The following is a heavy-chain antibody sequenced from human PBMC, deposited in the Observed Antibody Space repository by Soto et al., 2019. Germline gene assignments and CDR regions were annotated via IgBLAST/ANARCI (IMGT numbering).Heavy chain of an antibody. Sequence: QVQLVESGGGVVQPGRSLRLSCAVSGFTFSSYAMHWVRQAPGKGLEWVAVISYDGSKKYYADSVKGRFTISRDTSKSTLYLQMDSLRVEDTAAYYCARPQLWLGQLEYWGQGTLVTVSS. D-gene: IGHD3-10*01. J-gene: IGHJ4*02. V-gene: IGHV3-30-3*01. CDR3: ARPQLWLGQLEY. CDR1: GFTFSSYA. CDR2: ISYDGSKK.